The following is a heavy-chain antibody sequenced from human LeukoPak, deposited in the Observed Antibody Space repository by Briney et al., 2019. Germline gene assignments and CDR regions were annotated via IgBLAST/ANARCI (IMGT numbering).Heavy chain of an antibody. CDR1: GFTFSSYS. CDR3: AGIPLSTTMVDY. D-gene: IGHD5-18*01. CDR2: ISSGSSTI. J-gene: IGHJ4*02. Sequence: GGSLRLSCAASGFTFSSYSMNWVRQAPGKGLEWVSYISSGSSTIHYADSVKGRFTISRDNAMSSLFLQMNSLRAEDTAVYYCAGIPLSTTMVDYRGQGTLVTVSS. V-gene: IGHV3-48*01.